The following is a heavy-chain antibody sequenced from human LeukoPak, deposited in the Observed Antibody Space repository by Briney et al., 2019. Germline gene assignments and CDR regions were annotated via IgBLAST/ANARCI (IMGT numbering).Heavy chain of an antibody. CDR1: GFTFSNSW. CDR2: IKQDGSEK. Sequence: QSGESLRLSCAASGFTFSNSWMSWVRQAPGKGLEWVANIKQDGSEKYYVDSVKGRFTISRDNAKNSLYLQMNSLRAENTAVYYCARDRTHDYWGQGTLVTVSS. J-gene: IGHJ4*02. V-gene: IGHV3-7*03. CDR3: ARDRTHDY.